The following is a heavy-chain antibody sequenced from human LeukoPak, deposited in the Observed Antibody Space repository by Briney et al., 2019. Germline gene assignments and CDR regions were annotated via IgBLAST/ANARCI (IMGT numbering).Heavy chain of an antibody. Sequence: SETLSLTCTVSGGSISSYYWNWIRQPPGKGLEWIGRIYTSGSTNYNPSLKSRVTMSVDTSKNQFSLKLSSVTAADTAGYYCXXDFGYNTAMVVAFDIWGQGTMVTVSS. CDR2: IYTSGST. CDR3: XXDFGYNTAMVVAFDI. D-gene: IGHD5-18*01. CDR1: GGSISSYY. J-gene: IGHJ3*02. V-gene: IGHV4-4*07.